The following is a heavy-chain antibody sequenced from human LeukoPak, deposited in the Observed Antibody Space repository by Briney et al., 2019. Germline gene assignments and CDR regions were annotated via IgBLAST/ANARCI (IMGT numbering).Heavy chain of an antibody. D-gene: IGHD1-7*01. CDR3: AKSRPYLNYAPVYYFAS. CDR2: ISYDGSNK. CDR1: GFTFSSYG. Sequence: PGGSLRLSCAASGFTFSSYGMHWVRQAPGKGLEWVAVISYDGSNKYYADSVKGRFTISRDNSKNTLYLQMNSLRAEDTAVYYCAKSRPYLNYAPVYYFASGGQGTLVTVPS. V-gene: IGHV3-30*18. J-gene: IGHJ4*02.